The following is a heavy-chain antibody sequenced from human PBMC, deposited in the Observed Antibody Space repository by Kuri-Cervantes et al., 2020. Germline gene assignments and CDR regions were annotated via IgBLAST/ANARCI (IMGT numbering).Heavy chain of an antibody. CDR3: ASGTRLRYFDWSPYYGMDV. CDR1: GFTFSDYY. CDR2: ISSSGSTI. D-gene: IGHD3-9*01. J-gene: IGHJ6*02. Sequence: GESLKISCAASGFTFSDYYMSWIRQAPGKGLEWVSYISSSGSTIYYADSVKGRFTISRDNAKNSLYLQMNSLRAEDTAVNYCASGTRLRYFDWSPYYGMDVWGQGTTVTVSS. V-gene: IGHV3-11*01.